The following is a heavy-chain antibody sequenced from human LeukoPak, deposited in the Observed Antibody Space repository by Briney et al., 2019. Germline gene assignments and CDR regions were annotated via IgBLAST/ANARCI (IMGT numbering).Heavy chain of an antibody. Sequence: PGGSLRLSCAASGFTFSSYEMNWVRQAPGKGLEWVSYISSSGSTIYYADSVKGRFTISRDNAKNSLYLQMNSLRAEDMALYYYAKADGDSDAFDIWGQGTMVTVSS. CDR1: GFTFSSYE. D-gene: IGHD4-17*01. CDR2: ISSSGSTI. V-gene: IGHV3-48*03. CDR3: AKADGDSDAFDI. J-gene: IGHJ3*02.